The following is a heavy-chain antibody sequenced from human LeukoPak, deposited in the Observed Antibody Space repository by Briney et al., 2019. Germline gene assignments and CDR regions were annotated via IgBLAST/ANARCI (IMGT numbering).Heavy chain of an antibody. CDR2: INHSGST. V-gene: IGHV4-34*01. CDR1: GGSFSGYY. J-gene: IGHJ6*03. D-gene: IGHD3-16*02. CDR3: ARGSYDYVWGSNRWDYYYYMDV. Sequence: PSETLSLTCAVYGGSFSGYYWSWIRQPPGKGPEWIGEINHSGSTNYNPSLKSRVTISVDTSKNQYSLRLSSVTAADTAVYYCARGSYDYVWGSNRWDYYYYMDVWDKGTTVTISS.